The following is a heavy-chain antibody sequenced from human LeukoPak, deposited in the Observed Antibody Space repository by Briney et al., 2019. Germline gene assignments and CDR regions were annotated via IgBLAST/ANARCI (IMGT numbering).Heavy chain of an antibody. CDR1: GFTFSSYS. Sequence: AGRSLRLSCAASGFTFSSYSMHWVRQVPGKGLDWVTRISYDASEKYYADSVKARFTISRDNSKNTLHLQMNSLRTEDTALYYCARDNGEGYFGSGSVDYWGQGILVIVSS. V-gene: IGHV3-30*04. D-gene: IGHD3-10*01. CDR3: ARDNGEGYFGSGSVDY. J-gene: IGHJ4*02. CDR2: ISYDASEK.